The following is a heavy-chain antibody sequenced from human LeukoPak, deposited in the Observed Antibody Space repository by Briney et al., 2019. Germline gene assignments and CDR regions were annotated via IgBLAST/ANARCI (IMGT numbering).Heavy chain of an antibody. D-gene: IGHD3-10*01. CDR3: ARDKMSGPTLLDY. CDR1: GFNFSYSW. CDR2: IRQDGNEF. J-gene: IGHJ4*02. Sequence: GGSLRLSCAASGFNFSYSWMSWVRQVPGKGPEWVANIRQDGNEFYYVDSVKGRFTISRDNAKNSLYLQMNSLRVEDTAVYYCARDKMSGPTLLDYWGQRTLVTVSS. V-gene: IGHV3-7*01.